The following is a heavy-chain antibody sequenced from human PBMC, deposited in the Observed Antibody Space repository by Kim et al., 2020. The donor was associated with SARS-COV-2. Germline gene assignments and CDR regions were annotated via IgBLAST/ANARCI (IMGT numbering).Heavy chain of an antibody. D-gene: IGHD1-26*01. CDR1: GGTFSSYA. V-gene: IGHV1-69*04. Sequence: SVKVSCKASGGTFSSYAISWVRQAPGQGLEWMGRIIPILGIANYAQKFQGRVTITADKSTSTAYMELSSLRSEDTAVYYCARVGTTPPLGYYYYMDVWGKGTTVTVSS. J-gene: IGHJ6*03. CDR3: ARVGTTPPLGYYYYMDV. CDR2: IIPILGIA.